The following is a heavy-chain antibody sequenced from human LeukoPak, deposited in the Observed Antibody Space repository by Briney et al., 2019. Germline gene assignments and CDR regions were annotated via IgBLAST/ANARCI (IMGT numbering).Heavy chain of an antibody. CDR2: IYYSGST. Sequence: SETLSLTCTVSDGSISSYYWSWIRQPPGKGLEWIGYIYYSGSTNYNPSLKSRVTISVDTSKNQFSLKLSSVTAADTAVYYCARAGRRYYYDSSGYYRYWGQGTLVTVSS. CDR3: ARAGRRYYYDSSGYYRY. CDR1: DGSISSYY. J-gene: IGHJ4*02. D-gene: IGHD3-22*01. V-gene: IGHV4-59*12.